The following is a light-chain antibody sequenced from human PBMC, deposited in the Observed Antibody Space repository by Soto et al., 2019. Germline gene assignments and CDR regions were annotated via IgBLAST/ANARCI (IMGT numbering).Light chain of an antibody. CDR2: GTS. V-gene: IGKV3-20*01. Sequence: EIVLTQSPGTLSLSPGERATLSCRASQSVSSNYLAWYQQRPGQAPRLLIYGTSSRATGIPDWFSGGGSWTDFILTISRLEPEDFAVYFCQHYGSSPMYIFGQGTKVEIK. CDR3: QHYGSSPMYI. CDR1: QSVSSNY. J-gene: IGKJ2*01.